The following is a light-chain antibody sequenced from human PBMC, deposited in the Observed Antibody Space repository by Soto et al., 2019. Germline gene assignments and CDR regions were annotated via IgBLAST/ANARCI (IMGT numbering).Light chain of an antibody. V-gene: IGLV1-40*01. J-gene: IGLJ3*02. CDR1: SSNIGAIYD. CDR3: QSYDSSLSGWV. CDR2: GNS. Sequence: QSVLTQPPSVSGAPGQRVTISCTGSSSNIGAIYDVHWYQQLPGTAPKLLIYGNSNRPSGVPDRFSGSKSGTSASLAITGLQAEDEADYYGQSYDSSLSGWVFGGGTQLTVL.